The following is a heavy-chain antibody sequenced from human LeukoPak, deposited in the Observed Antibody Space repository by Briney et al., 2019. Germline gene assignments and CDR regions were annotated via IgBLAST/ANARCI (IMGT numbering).Heavy chain of an antibody. D-gene: IGHD5-24*01. CDR3: AREGPVGTDGF. V-gene: IGHV1-69*13. Sequence: ASVKVSCKASGGSLSSYGISWGRQAPGQGLEWMGGRVPILGPTNLAQKFQGRLTITADESTSTAYMELNGLRVEDTAVYYCAREGPVGTDGFWGQGTLVTVSS. CDR2: RVPILGPT. CDR1: GGSLSSYG. J-gene: IGHJ1*01.